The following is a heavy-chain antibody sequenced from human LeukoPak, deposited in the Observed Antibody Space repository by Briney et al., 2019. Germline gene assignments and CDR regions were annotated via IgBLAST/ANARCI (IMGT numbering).Heavy chain of an antibody. Sequence: GGSLRLSCAASGFTFSSYAMSWVRQAPGKGLEWVSAISGSGGSTYYADSVKGRFTISRDNSKNTLYLQMNSLRAEDTAVYYCATVKSSWQLSGGYFQDWGQGTLVTVSS. J-gene: IGHJ1*01. V-gene: IGHV3-23*01. CDR1: GFTFSSYA. CDR2: ISGSGGST. D-gene: IGHD6-13*01. CDR3: ATVKSSWQLSGGYFQD.